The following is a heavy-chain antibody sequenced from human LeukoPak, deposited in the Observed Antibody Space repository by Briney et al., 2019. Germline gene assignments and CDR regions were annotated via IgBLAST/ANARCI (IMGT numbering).Heavy chain of an antibody. D-gene: IGHD3-22*01. J-gene: IGHJ4*02. V-gene: IGHV4-4*07. CDR2: IYTSGST. CDR3: ARRTYYYDSSGSSSGYYFDY. Sequence: SETLSLTCTVSGGSISSYYWSWIRQPAGKGLEWIGRIYTSGSTNYNPSLKSRVTISVDKSRNQFSLKLSSVTAADTAVYYCARRTYYYDSSGSSSGYYFDYWGQGTLVTVSS. CDR1: GGSISSYY.